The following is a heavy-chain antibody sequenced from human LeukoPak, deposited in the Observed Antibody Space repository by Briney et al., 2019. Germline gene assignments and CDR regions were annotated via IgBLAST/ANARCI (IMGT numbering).Heavy chain of an antibody. V-gene: IGHV1-69*05. CDR1: GGTFSSYA. Sequence: SVKVSCKASGGTFSSYAISRVRQAPGQGLEWMGGIIPIFGTANYAQKFQGRVTMTRDLSTSTDYMELSSLRSDDTAVYFCARDNSVGDYAWWFDPWGQGTLVTVSS. CDR3: ARDNSVGDYAWWFDP. D-gene: IGHD1-26*01. CDR2: IIPIFGTA. J-gene: IGHJ5*02.